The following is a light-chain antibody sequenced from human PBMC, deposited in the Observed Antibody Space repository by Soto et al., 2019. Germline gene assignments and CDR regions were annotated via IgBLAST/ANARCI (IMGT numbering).Light chain of an antibody. V-gene: IGKV3-20*01. CDR2: DAS. Sequence: EIVLTQSPGTLSLSPGERATLSCRASQSVSNSYLAWYQQKPGQAPRLLIYDASSRATGIPDRFRGSGSGTGFTLIISRLEPEDFAVYYCQQDGSSPRAFGQGTKVEIK. CDR3: QQDGSSPRA. J-gene: IGKJ1*01. CDR1: QSVSNSY.